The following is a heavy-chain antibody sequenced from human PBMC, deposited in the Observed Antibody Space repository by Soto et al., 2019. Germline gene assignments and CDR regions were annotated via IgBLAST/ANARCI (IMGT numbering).Heavy chain of an antibody. CDR3: ASAYCGGDCYSVDYYYGMDV. CDR1: GYTFTSYG. J-gene: IGHJ6*02. V-gene: IGHV1-18*01. CDR2: ISAYNGNT. D-gene: IGHD2-21*02. Sequence: QVQLVQSGAEVKKPGASVKVSCKASGYTFTSYGISWVRQAPGQGLEWMGWISAYNGNTNYAQKLQGRVTMTTDTSTSTAYMELRSLRSDDTAVYYWASAYCGGDCYSVDYYYGMDVWGQGTTVTVSS.